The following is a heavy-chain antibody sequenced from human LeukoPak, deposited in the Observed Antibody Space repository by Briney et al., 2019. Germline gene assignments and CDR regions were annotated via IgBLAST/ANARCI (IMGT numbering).Heavy chain of an antibody. CDR3: ARGAYHYGSGSYYFDY. D-gene: IGHD3-10*01. V-gene: IGHV4-34*01. CDR1: GGSFSGYY. Sequence: ETLSLTCAVYGGSFSGYYWSWIRQPPGKGLEWIGEINHSGSTNYNPSLKSRVTISVDTSKNQFSLKLSSVTAADTAMYYCARGAYHYGSGSYYFDYWGQGTLVTVSS. CDR2: INHSGST. J-gene: IGHJ4*02.